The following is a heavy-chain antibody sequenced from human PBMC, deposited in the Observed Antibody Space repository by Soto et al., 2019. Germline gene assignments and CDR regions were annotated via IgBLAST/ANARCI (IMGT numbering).Heavy chain of an antibody. Sequence: PSETLSLTCTVSGGSISSSSYYWGWIRQPPGKGLEWIGSIYYSGSTYYNPSLKSRVTISVDTSKNQFSLKLSSVTAADTAVYYCAGSDYGDDASFDIWGQGTVVTVSS. CDR2: IYYSGST. J-gene: IGHJ3*02. V-gene: IGHV4-39*01. D-gene: IGHD4-17*01. CDR1: GGSISSSSYY. CDR3: AGSDYGDDASFDI.